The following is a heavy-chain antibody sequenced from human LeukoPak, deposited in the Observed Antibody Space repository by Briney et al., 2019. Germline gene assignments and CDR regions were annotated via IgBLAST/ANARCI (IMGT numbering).Heavy chain of an antibody. CDR2: ISAYNGNS. Sequence: ASVKVSCKASGYTFISYGISWVRQAPGQGLEWMGWISAYNGNSNYAQKLQGRVTMTIDTSTSTAYMEVRSLRSDDTAVYYCARTHSGGWYSVGYYYMDVWGKGTTVTVSS. J-gene: IGHJ6*03. D-gene: IGHD6-19*01. V-gene: IGHV1-18*01. CDR3: ARTHSGGWYSVGYYYMDV. CDR1: GYTFISYG.